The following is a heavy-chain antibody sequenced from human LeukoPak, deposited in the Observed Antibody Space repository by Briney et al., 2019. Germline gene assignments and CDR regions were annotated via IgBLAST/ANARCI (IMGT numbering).Heavy chain of an antibody. CDR3: AKDLGHGDY. D-gene: IGHD3-16*01. CDR1: GFTFSSYA. Sequence: GGSLRLSYAASGFTFSSYAMSWFRQAPGKGLEWVSAISGSGGSTYYADSVKGRFTISRDNPKNTLYLQMNSLRAKDTAVYYCAKDLGHGDYWGQGTLVTVSS. CDR2: ISGSGGST. V-gene: IGHV3-23*01. J-gene: IGHJ4*02.